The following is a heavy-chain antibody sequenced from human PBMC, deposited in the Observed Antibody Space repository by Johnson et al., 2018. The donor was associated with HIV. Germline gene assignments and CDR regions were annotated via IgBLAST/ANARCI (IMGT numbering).Heavy chain of an antibody. Sequence: VQLVESGGGVVRPGGSLRLSCAASGFTFDDYDMTWVRQGPGKGLEWVSGINWNGGSAGYADSVKGRFTISRDNAKNSLYLQMNNVRAEDTALYFCARDRLYSSGWYGTDAFDIWGQGTMVTVSS. CDR3: ARDRLYSSGWYGTDAFDI. J-gene: IGHJ3*02. D-gene: IGHD6-19*01. CDR1: GFTFDDYD. CDR2: INWNGGSA. V-gene: IGHV3-20*04.